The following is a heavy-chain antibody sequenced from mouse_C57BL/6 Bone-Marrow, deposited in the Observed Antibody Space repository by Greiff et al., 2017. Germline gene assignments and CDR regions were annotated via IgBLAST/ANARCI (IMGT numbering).Heavy chain of an antibody. Sequence: ESGPGLVKPSQSLSLTCSVTGYSITSGYYWNWIRQFPGNKLEWMGYISYDGSNNYNPSLKNRISITRGTSKNQFFLKLNSVTTEDTATYYCARRNYSYDAMDYWGQGTSVTVSA. CDR3: ARRNYSYDAMDY. CDR1: GYSITSGYY. CDR2: ISYDGSN. D-gene: IGHD1-1*02. J-gene: IGHJ4*01. V-gene: IGHV3-6*01.